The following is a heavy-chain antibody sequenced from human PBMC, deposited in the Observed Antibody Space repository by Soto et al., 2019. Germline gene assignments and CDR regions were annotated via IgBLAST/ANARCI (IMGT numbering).Heavy chain of an antibody. CDR2: IYYSGST. D-gene: IGHD5-18*01. J-gene: IGHJ6*02. CDR1: GGSISSYY. CDR3: ARDSIGYSYGSTLFYYYYGMDV. Sequence: PSETLSLTCTVSGGSISSYYWSWIRQPPGKGPEWIGYIYYSGSTNYNPSLKSRVTISVDTSKNQFSLKLSSVTAADTAVYYCARDSIGYSYGSTLFYYYYGMDVWGQGTTVTVSS. V-gene: IGHV4-59*01.